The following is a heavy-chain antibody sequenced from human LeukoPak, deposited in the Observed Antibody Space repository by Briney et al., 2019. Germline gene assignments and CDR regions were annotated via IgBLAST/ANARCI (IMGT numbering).Heavy chain of an antibody. D-gene: IGHD2-15*01. CDR1: GFSFSDYY. CDR3: ARGGTGAFDY. V-gene: IGHV3-11*06. J-gene: IGHJ4*02. CDR2: ISSRSTYI. Sequence: GGSLRFSCTASGFSFSDYYMSWIRQAPGKGLEWISYISSRSTYISDADSVKGRFPISRDNAKNLLFLQMNSLRVEDTALYYCARGGTGAFDYWGQGILVTVSS.